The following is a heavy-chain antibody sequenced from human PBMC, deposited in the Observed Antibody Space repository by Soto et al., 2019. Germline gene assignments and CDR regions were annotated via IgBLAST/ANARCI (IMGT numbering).Heavy chain of an antibody. CDR2: IYYSGST. V-gene: IGHV4-39*01. Sequence: SETLSLTCTVSGGSISSSSYYWGWIRQPPGKGLEWIGSIYYSGSTYYNPSLKSRVTISVDTSKNQFSLKRSSVTAADTAVYYCARLVFPPNGEPRGFDYWGQGTLVTVSS. J-gene: IGHJ4*02. CDR3: ARLVFPPNGEPRGFDY. CDR1: GGSISSSSYY.